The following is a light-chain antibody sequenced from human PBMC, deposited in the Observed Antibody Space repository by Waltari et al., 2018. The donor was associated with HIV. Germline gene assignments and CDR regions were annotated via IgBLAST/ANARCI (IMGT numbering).Light chain of an antibody. CDR1: SSNLGSTY. Sequence: QSVLPQPPSASGTPGQRVTISCSGSSSNLGSTYVNWYQQLPGTAPKLLIYRNNQRPSGVPDRFSGSKSGTSASLAISGLRSEDEADYYCAAWDDSLSGWVFGGGTKLTVL. CDR3: AAWDDSLSGWV. J-gene: IGLJ3*02. V-gene: IGLV1-47*01. CDR2: RNN.